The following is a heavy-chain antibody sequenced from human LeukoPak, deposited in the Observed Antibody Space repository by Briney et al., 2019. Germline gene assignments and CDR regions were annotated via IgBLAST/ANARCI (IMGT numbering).Heavy chain of an antibody. Sequence: PGGSLRLSCAASEFTFSSYSMVWVRQAPGKGLEYVSGITSNGGTTYYGNSVKGRFTISRDNSKDTLYLQMGSLRTEDMAVYYCARGIRWASDYWGQGTPVTVAS. CDR3: ARGIRWASDY. J-gene: IGHJ4*02. CDR1: EFTFSSYS. V-gene: IGHV3-64*01. CDR2: ITSNGGTT. D-gene: IGHD4-23*01.